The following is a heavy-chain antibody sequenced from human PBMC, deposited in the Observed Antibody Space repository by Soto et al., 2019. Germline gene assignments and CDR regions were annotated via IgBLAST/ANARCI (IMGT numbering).Heavy chain of an antibody. CDR3: ASSQNWNYYFDY. CDR2: IYHSGST. CDR1: GYSISSGYY. J-gene: IGHJ4*02. V-gene: IGHV4-38-2*02. D-gene: IGHD1-7*01. Sequence: SETLSLTCTVSGYSISSGYYWGWIRQPPGKGLEWIGSIYHSGSTYYNPSLKSRVTISVDTPKNQFSLKLSSVTAADTAVYYCASSQNWNYYFDYWGQGTLVTVSS.